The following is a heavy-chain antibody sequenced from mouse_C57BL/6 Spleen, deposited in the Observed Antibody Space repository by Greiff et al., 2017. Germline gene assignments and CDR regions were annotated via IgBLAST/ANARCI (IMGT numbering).Heavy chain of an antibody. V-gene: IGHV5-9-1*02. CDR3: TREDYYSNPYAMDY. CDR1: GFTFSSYA. CDR2: ISSGGDYI. Sequence: EVQGVESGEGLVKPGGSLKLSCAASGFTFSSYAMSWVRQTPEKRLEWVAYISSGGDYIYYADTVKGRFTISRDNARNTLYLQMSSLKSEDTAMYYCTREDYYSNPYAMDYWGQGTSVTVSS. J-gene: IGHJ4*01. D-gene: IGHD2-5*01.